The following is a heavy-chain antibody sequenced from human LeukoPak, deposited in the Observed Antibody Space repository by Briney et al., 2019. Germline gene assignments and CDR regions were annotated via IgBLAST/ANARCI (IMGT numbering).Heavy chain of an antibody. D-gene: IGHD3-22*01. CDR3: AREEYYYDSSGYGDNWFDP. CDR2: ISYSGST. J-gene: IGHJ5*02. CDR1: GGSFSGYY. V-gene: IGHV4-34*11. Sequence: SETLSLTCAVYGGSFSGYYWSWIRQPPGKGLEWIGYISYSGSTSYNPSLKSRATISVDTSKNQFSLKLSSVTAADTAVYYCAREEYYYDSSGYGDNWFDPWGQGTLVTVSS.